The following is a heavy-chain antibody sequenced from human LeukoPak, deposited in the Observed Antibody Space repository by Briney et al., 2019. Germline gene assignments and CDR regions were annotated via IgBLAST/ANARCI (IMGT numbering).Heavy chain of an antibody. D-gene: IGHD6-13*01. CDR3: ARDEHHLVQGYYFDY. CDR2: ISVSGGGT. CDR1: GFIITGHS. V-gene: IGHV3-23*01. Sequence: PGGSLRLSCEASGFIITGHSMNWVRQAPGKGLEWVSAISVSGGGTYYADSVKGRFTISRDNSKNTLYLQMNSLRAEDTALYYCARDEHHLVQGYYFDYWGQGTLVTVSS. J-gene: IGHJ4*02.